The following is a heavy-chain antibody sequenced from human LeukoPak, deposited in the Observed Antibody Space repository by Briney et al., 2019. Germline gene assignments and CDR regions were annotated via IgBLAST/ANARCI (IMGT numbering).Heavy chain of an antibody. V-gene: IGHV4-59*01. D-gene: IGHD5-12*01. CDR2: IYDIGST. J-gene: IGHJ4*02. CDR1: GGSISSYY. CDR3: ARGTKTGYTGYDWNY. Sequence: SETLSLTCTVSGGSISSYYWSWIRQPPGKGLEWIGYIYDIGSTSYNPSLKSRVTISVDTSSNQFSLMLTSVIAADTAVYYCARGTKTGYTGYDWNYWGQGSLVSVSS.